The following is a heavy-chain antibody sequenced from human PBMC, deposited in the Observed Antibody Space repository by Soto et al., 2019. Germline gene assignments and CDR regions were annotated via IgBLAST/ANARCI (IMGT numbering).Heavy chain of an antibody. CDR3: ARLQSAVPHY. Sequence: QLQLQESGPGLVMPSETLSLTCTVSGDSISGSPYFWGWIRQPPGKRLEWIGSIFYDGYTIYTPSLPRRVTIAVHTSKNQCSLTLPSVAVADRATYFCARLQSAVPHYWGQGTLVTVSS. D-gene: IGHD6-13*01. V-gene: IGHV4-39*01. CDR2: IFYDGYT. CDR1: GDSISGSPYF. J-gene: IGHJ4*02.